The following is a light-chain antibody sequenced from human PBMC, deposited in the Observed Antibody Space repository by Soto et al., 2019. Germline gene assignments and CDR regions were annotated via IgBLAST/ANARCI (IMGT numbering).Light chain of an antibody. Sequence: QSVLTQPPSVSGAPGQGVTISCTGSSSNFGAGYDVHWYQQLPGTAPKLLIYGNNNRPSGVPDRFSGSKSGTSASLAITGLQAEDEADYYCQSFDSSLSSGVFGGGTQLTVL. CDR1: SSNFGAGYD. J-gene: IGLJ7*01. CDR2: GNN. CDR3: QSFDSSLSSGV. V-gene: IGLV1-40*01.